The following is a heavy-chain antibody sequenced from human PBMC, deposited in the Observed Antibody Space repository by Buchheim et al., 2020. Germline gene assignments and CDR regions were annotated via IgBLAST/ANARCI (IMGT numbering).Heavy chain of an antibody. CDR1: GGSISSGGYY. J-gene: IGHJ6*02. D-gene: IGHD3-22*01. CDR3: ARSNYYDSSGYYAKYYYYYGMDV. V-gene: IGHV4-31*03. CDR2: IYYSGST. Sequence: QVQLQESGPGLVKPSLTLSLTCTVSGGSISSGGYYWSWIRQHPGKGLEWIGYIYYSGSTYYNPSLKSRVTISVDTSKNQFSLKLSSVTAADTAVYYCARSNYYDSSGYYAKYYYYYGMDVWGQGTT.